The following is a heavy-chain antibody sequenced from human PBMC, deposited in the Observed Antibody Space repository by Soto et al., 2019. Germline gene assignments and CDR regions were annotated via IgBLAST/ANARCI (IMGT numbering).Heavy chain of an antibody. CDR3: SSLRGGYTPYYFDY. V-gene: IGHV4-31*03. D-gene: IGHD3-16*01. Sequence: SETLSLTCTVSGGSISSGGYYCSWIRQHPGKGLEWIGYIYYSGSTYYNPSLKSRVTISVDTSKNQFSLKLSSVTAADTAVYYCSSLRGGYTPYYFDYWGQGTLVTVSS. CDR1: GGSISSGGYY. J-gene: IGHJ4*02. CDR2: IYYSGST.